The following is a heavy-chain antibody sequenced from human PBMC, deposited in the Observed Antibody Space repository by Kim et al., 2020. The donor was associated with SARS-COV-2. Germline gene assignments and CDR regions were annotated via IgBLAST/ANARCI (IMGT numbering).Heavy chain of an antibody. CDR2: GST. Sequence: GSTKYHPTLKSRVTISLDTSKNQFSLKLSPATAADTAVYYCVGGAGWLPDYWGQGTLVTVSS. J-gene: IGHJ4*02. D-gene: IGHD5-12*01. V-gene: IGHV4-59*09. CDR3: VGGAGWLPDY.